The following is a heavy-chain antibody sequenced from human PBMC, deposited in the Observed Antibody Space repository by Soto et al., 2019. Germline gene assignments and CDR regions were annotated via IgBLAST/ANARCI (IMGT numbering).Heavy chain of an antibody. J-gene: IGHJ6*03. CDR1: GGSISSSAYY. CDR2: IHHGGST. D-gene: IGHD2-2*01. Sequence: LSLTCTVSGGSISSSAYYWGWVRQPPGKGLEWIGSIHHGGSTYSNPSLKSRVTMPIDTSKNQFSLKLSSVTAADTAVYYCARLSPFHCSSTSCYPYYYMDVWGKGTTVTVSS. CDR3: ARLSPFHCSSTSCYPYYYMDV. V-gene: IGHV4-39*01.